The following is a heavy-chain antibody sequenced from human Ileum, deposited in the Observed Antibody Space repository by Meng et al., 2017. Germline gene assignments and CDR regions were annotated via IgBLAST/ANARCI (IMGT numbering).Heavy chain of an antibody. CDR1: GGTFSSYA. CDR3: ARASGYSSGWDNWFDP. J-gene: IGHJ5*02. Sequence: VQLVGSGVEGKKPGSAVKVSCKASGGTFSSYAISWVRQAPGQGLEWMGGIIPIFGTANYAQKFQGRVTITTDESTSTAYMELSSLRSEDTAVYYCARASGYSSGWDNWFDPWGQGTLVTVSS. V-gene: IGHV1-69*05. CDR2: IIPIFGTA. D-gene: IGHD6-19*01.